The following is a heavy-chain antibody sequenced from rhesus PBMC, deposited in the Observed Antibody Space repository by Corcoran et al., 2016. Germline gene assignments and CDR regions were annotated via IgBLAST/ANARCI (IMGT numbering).Heavy chain of an antibody. CDR1: GYSISSGYD. D-gene: IGHD3-16*01. J-gene: IGHJ4*01. V-gene: IGHV4-76*01. CDR2: IYGSSGST. CDR3: ARTLLYYSGSYYFDY. Sequence: QVQLQESGPGVVKPSETLSLTCAVSGYSISSGYDWSWIRPPPGQAREWIGYIYGSSGSTNYNPSLKNRVTISKDTSKNQFSLKLSSVTAADTAVYYCARTLLYYSGSYYFDYWGQGVLVTVSA.